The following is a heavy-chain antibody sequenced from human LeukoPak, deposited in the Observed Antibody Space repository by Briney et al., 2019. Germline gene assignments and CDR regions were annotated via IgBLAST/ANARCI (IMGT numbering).Heavy chain of an antibody. CDR2: ISSSGSSI. Sequence: GGSLRLSCAASGFTFSSYSMNWVRQAPGKGLEWVSYISSSGSSIYYADSVKGRFTMSRDNVKNSLYLQMNSLSAEDTAVYYCTRPRTGTTDYWGQGTLATVSS. D-gene: IGHD1-7*01. J-gene: IGHJ4*02. V-gene: IGHV3-21*01. CDR3: TRPRTGTTDY. CDR1: GFTFSSYS.